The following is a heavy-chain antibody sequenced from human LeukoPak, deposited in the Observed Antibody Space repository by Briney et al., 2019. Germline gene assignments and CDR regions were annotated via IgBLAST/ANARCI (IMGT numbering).Heavy chain of an antibody. Sequence: GASVKVSCKASGYTSSEYDINWVRQAAGQGLEWIGWMRPKRGTSGFAQKFQGRVTMTRSTSISTDYMEMESLTFEDTAVYYCARGPTESTSSDYWGQGTLVSVSS. D-gene: IGHD2-2*01. J-gene: IGHJ4*02. CDR2: MRPKRGTS. CDR3: ARGPTESTSSDY. V-gene: IGHV1-8*01. CDR1: GYTSSEYD.